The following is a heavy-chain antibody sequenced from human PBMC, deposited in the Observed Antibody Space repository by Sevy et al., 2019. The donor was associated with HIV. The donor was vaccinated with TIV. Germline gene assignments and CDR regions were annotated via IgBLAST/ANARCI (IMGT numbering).Heavy chain of an antibody. CDR3: ARVSGNSEWGYYFDS. V-gene: IGHV4-30-2*01. CDR2: LYHSGST. J-gene: IGHJ4*02. D-gene: IGHD2-15*01. CDR1: GGSLSSGAYS. Sequence: SETLSLTCAVSGGSLSSGAYSWSWIRQPPGKGLEWIGCLYHSGSTYYNPSLKSRVTISVDRSKNQFSLKLSSVTAVDTAVYYCARVSGNSEWGYYFDSWGQGTLVTVSS.